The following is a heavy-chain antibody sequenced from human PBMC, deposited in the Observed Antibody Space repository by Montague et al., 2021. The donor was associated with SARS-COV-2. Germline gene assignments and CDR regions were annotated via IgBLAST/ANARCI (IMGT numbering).Heavy chain of an antibody. CDR2: IYYSGST. CDR3: ARPVLGYIDCLNADYFDY. J-gene: IGHJ4*02. D-gene: IGHD3-9*01. Sequence: SETLSLTCTVSGGSISSYYWSWIRQPPGKGLEWIGYIYYSGSTNYNPSLMRRVRISIDTSKNQFSLKLSSVTAADTAVYYCARPVLGYIDCLNADYFDYWGQGTLVTVSS. CDR1: GGSISSYY. V-gene: IGHV4-59*08.